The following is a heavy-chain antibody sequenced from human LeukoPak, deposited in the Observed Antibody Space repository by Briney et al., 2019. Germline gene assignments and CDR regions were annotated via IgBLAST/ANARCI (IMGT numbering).Heavy chain of an antibody. D-gene: IGHD3-22*01. Sequence: PGGSLRLSCAASGLTVSSNYMSWVRQAPGKGLEWVSVIYSGGSTYYADSVKGRFTISRDNSRNTLYLQMDSLRAEDTDLYYCARGSHYDSSGFTLFDLWGRGTLVTVSS. V-gene: IGHV3-66*01. J-gene: IGHJ2*01. CDR1: GLTVSSNY. CDR3: ARGSHYDSSGFTLFDL. CDR2: IYSGGST.